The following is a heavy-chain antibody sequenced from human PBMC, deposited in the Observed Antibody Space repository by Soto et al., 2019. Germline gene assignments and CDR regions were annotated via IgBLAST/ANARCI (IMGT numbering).Heavy chain of an antibody. CDR3: GARPGGGGY. CDR2: IYSGGYT. CDR1: GFTVSNNY. Sequence: EVQLVESGGGLIQPGGSLRLSCAVSGFTVSNNYMSWVRQAPGKGLEGVSVIYSGGYTAYGDSVKGRFTISRDNSKNTHFLQRNSLGPGAPAGYYWGARPGGGGYWGQGTLVTVSS. V-gene: IGHV3-53*01. D-gene: IGHD3-10*01. J-gene: IGHJ4*02.